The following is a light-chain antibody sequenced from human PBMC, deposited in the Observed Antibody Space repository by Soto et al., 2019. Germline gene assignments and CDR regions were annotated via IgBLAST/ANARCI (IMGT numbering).Light chain of an antibody. CDR1: SSDVGGYNF. V-gene: IGLV2-14*01. CDR3: SSYTSSVTLL. CDR2: EVS. Sequence: QSVLTQPASVSGSPGQSITISCTGTSSDVGGYNFVSWYQQHPGKAPKLMIYEVSNRPSGVSYRFSGSKSGNTASLTISGLQAEDEADYYSSSYTSSVTLLFGGGTKLTVL. J-gene: IGLJ2*01.